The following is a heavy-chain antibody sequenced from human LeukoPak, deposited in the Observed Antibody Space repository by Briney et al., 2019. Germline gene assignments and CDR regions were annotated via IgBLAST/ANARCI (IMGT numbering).Heavy chain of an antibody. CDR1: GDSISNYY. D-gene: IGHD1-26*01. V-gene: IGHV4-59*01. CDR2: IYNRGST. J-gene: IGHJ6*02. Sequence: PSETLSLTCTVSGDSISNYYWSWLRQSPGKGLEWIGFIYNRGSTKYNPSLNSRITISVDTSKNQISLKLSSVTAADTAVYYCARHGVGATYYYYYGMDVWGQGTTVTVSS. CDR3: ARHGVGATYYYYYGMDV.